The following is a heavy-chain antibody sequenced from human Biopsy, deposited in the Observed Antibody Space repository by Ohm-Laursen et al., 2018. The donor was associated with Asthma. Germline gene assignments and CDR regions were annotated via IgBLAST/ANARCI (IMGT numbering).Heavy chain of an antibody. V-gene: IGHV3-11*01. Sequence: SLRLSCAASGFSFTDYYMTWMRQAPGKGLEWVSAISSSGRTKYPAESVQGRFTISRDNAQKSLFLQMNSLRAEDTAIYFCARGLDGSDRGPFYFFALDVWGQGTTVAVS. CDR3: ARGLDGSDRGPFYFFALDV. J-gene: IGHJ6*02. CDR1: GFSFTDYY. CDR2: ISSSGRTK. D-gene: IGHD2/OR15-2a*01.